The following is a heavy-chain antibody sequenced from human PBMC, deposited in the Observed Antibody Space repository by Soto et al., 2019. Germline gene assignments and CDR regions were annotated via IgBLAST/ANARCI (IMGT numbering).Heavy chain of an antibody. Sequence: SVEVSCKASSYTFTCYYMHWLRQAPRQGLEWMGWLNPNSGGTNYAQKFQGRVTMTRDTSISTAYMELSRLRSDDTAVYYCARDLGGYSYGYSDYWGQGTLVTVSA. CDR3: ARDLGGYSYGYSDY. J-gene: IGHJ4*02. V-gene: IGHV1-2*02. CDR2: LNPNSGGT. CDR1: SYTFTCYY. D-gene: IGHD5-18*01.